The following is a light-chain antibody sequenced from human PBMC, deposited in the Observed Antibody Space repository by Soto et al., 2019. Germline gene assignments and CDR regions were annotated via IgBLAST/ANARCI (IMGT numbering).Light chain of an antibody. CDR1: CSNIGNNF. J-gene: IGLJ1*01. CDR3: GAWDNKLNTFV. CDR2: DND. V-gene: IGLV1-51*01. Sequence: QSLVTQAPYVSAAAGQKFTISCSGSCSNIGNNFVSWYRHFPGTAPKLLIGDNDKRPSGIPDRFSGSKSGTSATLGITGVQTGDEAEYYCGAWDNKLNTFVFGGGTKVTVL.